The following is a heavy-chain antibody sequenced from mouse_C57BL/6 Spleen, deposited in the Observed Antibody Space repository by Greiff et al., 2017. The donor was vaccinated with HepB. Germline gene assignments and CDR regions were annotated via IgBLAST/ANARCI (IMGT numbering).Heavy chain of an antibody. CDR1: GFTFSNSA. Sequence: EVQRVESGEGLVKPGGSLKLSCAASGFTFSNSAMSWVRQTPEKRLEWVAYISGGGDYIYYTDTVKGRFTISRDNARNTLYLQMSSLKSEDTAMYYSTREYVVFDSWGQGSTLSVSS. V-gene: IGHV5-9-1*02. CDR3: TREYVVFDS. J-gene: IGHJ2*01. CDR2: ISGGGDYI. D-gene: IGHD2-10*02.